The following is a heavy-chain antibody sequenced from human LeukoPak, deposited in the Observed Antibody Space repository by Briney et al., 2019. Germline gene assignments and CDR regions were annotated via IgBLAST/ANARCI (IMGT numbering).Heavy chain of an antibody. CDR2: ISSGGGST. Sequence: PGGTLRLSCAASGFTFSSYGMSWVRQAPGKGLEWVSAISSGGGSTYYADSVKGRFTISRDNSKNTLYLQMISLIAEDTAVYYCAKPGSSRRFFDYWGQGTLVTVSS. CDR3: AKPGSSRRFFDY. CDR1: GFTFSSYG. J-gene: IGHJ4*02. D-gene: IGHD6-13*01. V-gene: IGHV3-23*01.